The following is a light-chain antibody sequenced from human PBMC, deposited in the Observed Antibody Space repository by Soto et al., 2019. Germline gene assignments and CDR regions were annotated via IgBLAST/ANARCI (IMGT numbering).Light chain of an antibody. J-gene: IGLJ1*01. CDR3: AAWDDSLNRYV. CDR1: SSNIGSNT. Sequence: QSVLTQPPSASGTPGQRVTISCSGSSSNIGSNTVNWYQQLPGTAPKLLIYSNNQRPSGVPDRFSGSKSGTSASLAISGLQSEDEADYYCAAWDDSLNRYVLCTGTKVTVL. V-gene: IGLV1-44*01. CDR2: SNN.